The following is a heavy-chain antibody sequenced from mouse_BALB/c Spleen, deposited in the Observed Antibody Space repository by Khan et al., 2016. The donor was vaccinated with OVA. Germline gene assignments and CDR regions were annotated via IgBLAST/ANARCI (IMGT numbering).Heavy chain of an antibody. Sequence: VQLKESGPGLVKPSQSLSLTCTVTGYSITSDYAWNWIRQFPGNKLEWMGYISYSGSTNYNPAFKSRISITRDTSKNQFFLQLNSVTTEDTATYDCARDGSRYNYAMDYWGQGTSVTVSS. V-gene: IGHV3-2*02. J-gene: IGHJ4*01. CDR3: ARDGSRYNYAMDY. CDR2: ISYSGST. CDR1: GYSITSDYA. D-gene: IGHD2-3*01.